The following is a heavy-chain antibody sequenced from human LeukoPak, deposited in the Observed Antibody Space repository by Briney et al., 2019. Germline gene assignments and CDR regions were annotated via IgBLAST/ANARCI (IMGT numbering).Heavy chain of an antibody. CDR2: ISNDGSQE. CDR1: GFTFSTYC. J-gene: IGHJ3*02. Sequence: GGSLRLSCAASGFTFSTYCTSWVRQAPGKGLEWVAVISNDGSQEKYADSVKGRFTISRDNSKNTLFLQMNSLRAEDTAVYYCARDDALGDNALDIWGQGTMVTVSS. CDR3: ARDDALGDNALDI. V-gene: IGHV3-33*08. D-gene: IGHD3-16*01.